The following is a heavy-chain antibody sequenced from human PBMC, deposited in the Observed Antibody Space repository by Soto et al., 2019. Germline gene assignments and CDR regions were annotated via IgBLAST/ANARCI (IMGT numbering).Heavy chain of an antibody. J-gene: IGHJ4*01. CDR3: AKDGSGSYGTFVDN. Sequence: GSLRLSCVASGFTFRSYGLHWLRLVPGKGLEWVALIVFDGNDKYYADSVKGRFTISRDNSKNTLYLQMNSLTVDDTATYYCAKDGSGSYGTFVDNWGQGTLVTVSS. CDR2: IVFDGNDK. V-gene: IGHV3-30*18. CDR1: GFTFRSYG. D-gene: IGHD1-26*01.